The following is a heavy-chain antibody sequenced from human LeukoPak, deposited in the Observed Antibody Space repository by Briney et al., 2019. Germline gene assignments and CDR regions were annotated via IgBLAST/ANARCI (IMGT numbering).Heavy chain of an antibody. CDR1: GGSISSGDYY. V-gene: IGHV4-30-4*08. CDR2: IYYSGST. D-gene: IGHD3-22*01. Sequence: SETLSLTCTVSGGSISSGDYYWSWIRQPPGKGLEWIGYIYYSGSTYYNPSLKSRVTISVDTSKNQFPPKLSSVTAADTAVYYCARDDYYDSSGYPQVYWGQGTLVTVSS. CDR3: ARDDYYDSSGYPQVY. J-gene: IGHJ4*02.